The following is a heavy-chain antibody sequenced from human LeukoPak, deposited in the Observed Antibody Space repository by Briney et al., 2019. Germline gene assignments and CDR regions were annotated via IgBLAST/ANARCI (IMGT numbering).Heavy chain of an antibody. CDR2: MQYGRDI. J-gene: IGHJ6*04. Sequence: SETLSLTCAVSGDSISSYYWSWVRQPPGKRLEWIAYMQYGRDINYNPSLKSRVTISVDTSNSQFSLKLSFVSAVDTAVYYCARYVGVRDRHLLDVWGKGTTVTVSS. V-gene: IGHV4-59*01. D-gene: IGHD3-10*01. CDR3: ARYVGVRDRHLLDV. CDR1: GDSISSYY.